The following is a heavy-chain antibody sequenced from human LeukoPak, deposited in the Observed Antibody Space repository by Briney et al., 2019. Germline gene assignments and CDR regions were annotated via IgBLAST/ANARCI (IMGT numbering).Heavy chain of an antibody. D-gene: IGHD3-22*01. J-gene: IGHJ4*02. V-gene: IGHV3-30*18. CDR1: GFTFSSYG. Sequence: GGSLRLSCAASGFTFSSYGMHWVRQAPGKGLEWVAVISYDGSNKYYADSVKGRFTISRDNSKNTLYLQMNSLRAEDTAVYYCAKDSSGYFPLYYFDYWGQGTLVTVPS. CDR3: AKDSSGYFPLYYFDY. CDR2: ISYDGSNK.